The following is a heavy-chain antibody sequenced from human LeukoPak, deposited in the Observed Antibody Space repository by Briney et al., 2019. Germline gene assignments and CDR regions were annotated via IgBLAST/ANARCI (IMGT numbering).Heavy chain of an antibody. Sequence: PGGSLRLSCAASGFTFSNYAFHWVRQAPGKGLEWVALISYDGSNKNYADSVKGRFTISRDNSKNTLYLQMNSLRAEDTAIYYCAKEYTGTFSPFPSYFDNWGQGTLVTVSS. V-gene: IGHV3-30*04. D-gene: IGHD1-26*01. CDR1: GFTFSNYA. CDR3: AKEYTGTFSPFPSYFDN. J-gene: IGHJ4*02. CDR2: ISYDGSNK.